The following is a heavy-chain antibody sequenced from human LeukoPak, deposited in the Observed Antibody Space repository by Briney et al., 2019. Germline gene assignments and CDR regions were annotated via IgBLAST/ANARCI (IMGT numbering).Heavy chain of an antibody. Sequence: GGSLRLSCAASGFTFSSYWMSWVRQAPGKGLEWVAFIRYDGRNKYYADSVKGRFTISRDNSKNTLYLQMNSLRGEDTAVYYCAKDSLRERIVGSTTRGVNDYWGQGTLVTASS. J-gene: IGHJ4*02. CDR2: IRYDGRNK. D-gene: IGHD1-26*01. CDR3: AKDSLRERIVGSTTRGVNDY. V-gene: IGHV3-30*02. CDR1: GFTFSSYW.